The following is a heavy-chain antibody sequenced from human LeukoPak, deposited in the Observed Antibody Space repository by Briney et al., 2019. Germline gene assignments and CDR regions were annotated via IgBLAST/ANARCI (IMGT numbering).Heavy chain of an antibody. Sequence: SETLSLTCTVSGGPISSYYWSWIRQPPGKGLEWVGYIYYSGSTNYNPSLQSRVTISVDTSKNQFFLQLGSVTAADTAVFYWARDPRDALHYQLSGYYYGEMVAFDIWGQGTMVTVSS. CDR2: IYYSGST. J-gene: IGHJ3*02. D-gene: IGHD3-22*01. V-gene: IGHV4-59*12. CDR3: ARDPRDALHYQLSGYYYGEMVAFDI. CDR1: GGPISSYY.